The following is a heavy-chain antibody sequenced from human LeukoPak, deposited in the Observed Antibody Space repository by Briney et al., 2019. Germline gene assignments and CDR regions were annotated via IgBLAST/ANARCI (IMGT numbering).Heavy chain of an antibody. CDR3: AKELNPSSTSCYLCRYYYYGMDV. D-gene: IGHD2-2*01. Sequence: GRSLRLSCAASGFTFDDYAMHWVRQAPGKGLEWVSGISWNSGSIGYADSVKGRFTISRDNTKNSLYLQMSSLRAEDTALYYCAKELNPSSTSCYLCRYYYYGMDVWGQGTTVTVSS. CDR1: GFTFDDYA. J-gene: IGHJ6*02. CDR2: ISWNSGSI. V-gene: IGHV3-9*01.